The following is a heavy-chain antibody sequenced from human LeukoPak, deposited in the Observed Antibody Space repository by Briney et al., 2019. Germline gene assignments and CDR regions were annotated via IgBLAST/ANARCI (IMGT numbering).Heavy chain of an antibody. D-gene: IGHD3-22*01. CDR2: ISSSGSTI. Sequence: GGSLRLSCAASGFTFSDYYMSWIRQAPGKGLEWVSHISSSGSTIYYADSVKGRFTISRDNAKNSLYLQMNSLRAEDTAVYYCARVSNYYDSSGYYGYWGQGTLVTVSS. J-gene: IGHJ4*02. V-gene: IGHV3-11*01. CDR3: ARVSNYYDSSGYYGY. CDR1: GFTFSDYY.